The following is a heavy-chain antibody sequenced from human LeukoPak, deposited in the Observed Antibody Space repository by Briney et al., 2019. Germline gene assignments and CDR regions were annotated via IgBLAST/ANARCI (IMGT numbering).Heavy chain of an antibody. CDR2: IYYSGST. CDR1: GGSISSSSYY. Sequence: PSETLSLTCTVSGGSISSSSYYWGWIRQPPGKGLEWIGSIYYSGSTYYNPSLKSRVTISVDTSKNQFSLKLSSVTAADTAVYYCARHRFSPPLITIIRYYYRDVWAKGTTVTVSS. V-gene: IGHV4-39*01. J-gene: IGHJ6*03. D-gene: IGHD3-3*01. CDR3: ARHRFSPPLITIIRYYYRDV.